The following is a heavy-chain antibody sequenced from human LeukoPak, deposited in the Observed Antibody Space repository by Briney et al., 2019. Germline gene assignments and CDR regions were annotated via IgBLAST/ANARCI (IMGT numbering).Heavy chain of an antibody. Sequence: KPSETLSLTCGVYVGSLSGYWWRWIRQPPGKGLEWIGEINYSGSTNYNPSLKSRVTISVDTSNNQFSLRVSSVTAADTAVYYCARGVGKKWEFGGQGTLVTVSS. CDR1: VGSLSGYW. D-gene: IGHD1-26*01. CDR3: ARGVGKKWEF. CDR2: INYSGST. V-gene: IGHV4-34*01. J-gene: IGHJ4*02.